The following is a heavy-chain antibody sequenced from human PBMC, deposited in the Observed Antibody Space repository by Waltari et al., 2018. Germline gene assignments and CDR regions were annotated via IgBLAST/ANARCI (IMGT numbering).Heavy chain of an antibody. Sequence: EVQLLESGGGLVQPGGSLRLSCAASGFTFSSYAMSWVRQAPGKGLEWVSVIYSGGSTYYADSVKGRFTISRDNSKNTLYLQMNSLRAEDTAVYYCAKDSGWELLGYYFDYWGQGTLVTVSS. CDR2: IYSGGST. V-gene: IGHV3-23*03. CDR3: AKDSGWELLGYYFDY. CDR1: GFTFSSYA. J-gene: IGHJ4*02. D-gene: IGHD1-26*01.